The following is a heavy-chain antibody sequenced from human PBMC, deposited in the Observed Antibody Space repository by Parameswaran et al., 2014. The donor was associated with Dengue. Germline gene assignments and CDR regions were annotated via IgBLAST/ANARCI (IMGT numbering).Heavy chain of an antibody. CDR2: INPNSGGT. J-gene: IGHJ5*02. Sequence: WVRQAPGQGLEWMGWINPNSGGTNYAQKFQGWVTMTRDTSISTAYMELSRLRSDDTAVYYCARGSVLRFLERYEGWFDPWGQGTLVTVSS. D-gene: IGHD3-3*01. CDR3: ARGSVLRFLERYEGWFDP. V-gene: IGHV1-2*04.